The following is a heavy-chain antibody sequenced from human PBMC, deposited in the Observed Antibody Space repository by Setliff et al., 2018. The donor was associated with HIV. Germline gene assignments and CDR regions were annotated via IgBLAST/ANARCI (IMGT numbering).Heavy chain of an antibody. D-gene: IGHD1-26*01. CDR3: ARDDPAGGIDF. Sequence: GGSLSLSCAASGFTFSIYEMNWVRQAPGKGLEWVSYMTASGSNIYYADSVKGRFTISRDNAKNSLYLQMNSLRAEDTAIYYCARDDPAGGIDFWGQGTLVTVSS. J-gene: IGHJ4*02. V-gene: IGHV3-48*03. CDR2: MTASGSNI. CDR1: GFTFSIYE.